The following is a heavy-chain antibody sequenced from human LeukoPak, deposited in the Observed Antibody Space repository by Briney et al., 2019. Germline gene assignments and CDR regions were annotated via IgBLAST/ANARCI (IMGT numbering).Heavy chain of an antibody. CDR1: GFTFSNYG. CDR2: ISYDGSNR. D-gene: IGHD4-23*01. Sequence: GGSLRLSCAASGFTFSNYGMHWVRQAPGKGLEWVAVISYDGSNRYYADSVKGRFTISRDNAKKSLYLQMNSLRAEDTALYYCARDGDTVLTRGYYYYMDVWGKGTTVTVSS. V-gene: IGHV3-30*03. J-gene: IGHJ6*03. CDR3: ARDGDTVLTRGYYYYMDV.